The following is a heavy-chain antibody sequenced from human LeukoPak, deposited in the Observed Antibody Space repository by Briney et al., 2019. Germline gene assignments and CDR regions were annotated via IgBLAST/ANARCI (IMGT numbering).Heavy chain of an antibody. J-gene: IGHJ4*02. Sequence: ASVKVSCEASGYTFTDYLINWVRQAPGQGLEWVGSISTKNGYTKLAQKFQGRVAMTKDTSANTIYMDLKSLTFDDTAVYYCAREKLWFGMFPFDNWGQGTLVSVSS. CDR2: ISTKNGYT. CDR3: AREKLWFGMFPFDN. CDR1: GYTFTDYL. V-gene: IGHV1-18*01. D-gene: IGHD3-10*01.